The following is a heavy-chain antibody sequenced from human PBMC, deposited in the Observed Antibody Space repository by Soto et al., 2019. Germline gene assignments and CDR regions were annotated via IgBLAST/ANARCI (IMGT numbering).Heavy chain of an antibody. CDR3: ARGAMRLITMVRGVITNWFDP. J-gene: IGHJ5*02. V-gene: IGHV1-3*01. Sequence: ASVKVSCKASGYTFTSYAMHWVRQAPGQRLEWMGWINAGNGNTKYSQKFQGRVTITRDTSASTAYMELSSLRSEDTAVYYCARGAMRLITMVRGVITNWFDPWGQGTLVTVSS. CDR1: GYTFTSYA. D-gene: IGHD3-10*01. CDR2: INAGNGNT.